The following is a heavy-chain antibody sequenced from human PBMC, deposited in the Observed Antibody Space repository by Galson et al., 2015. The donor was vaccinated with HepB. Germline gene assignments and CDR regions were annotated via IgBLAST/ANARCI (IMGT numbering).Heavy chain of an antibody. D-gene: IGHD5-24*01. CDR3: ARGSPERWLPLGY. J-gene: IGHJ4*02. CDR1: GYTFTAYI. Sequence: SVKVSCKASGYTFTAYIMNWVRQAPGQGLEWMGWINTLTGNPTYAQGFTGRLVFSLDTSASTAYLEINSLKAEDTAVYYCARGSPERWLPLGYWGQGTLVSVSS. CDR2: INTLTGNP. V-gene: IGHV7-4-1*02.